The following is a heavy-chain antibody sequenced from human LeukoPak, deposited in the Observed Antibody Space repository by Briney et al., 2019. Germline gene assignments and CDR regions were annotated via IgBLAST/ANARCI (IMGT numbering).Heavy chain of an antibody. CDR2: VSSDGTT. V-gene: IGHV4-59*08. CDR3: ARLDFIVEGFYNH. D-gene: IGHD5-24*01. J-gene: IGHJ4*02. CDR1: GDSVTSSY. Sequence: SETLSLTCSVSGDSVTSSYWNWIRQPPGKGLEWIGYVSSDGTTSYTPSLRSRLIMSVDTAKNDISLILTSVTAADTAIYYCARLDFIVEGFYNHWGRGTLVTVSS.